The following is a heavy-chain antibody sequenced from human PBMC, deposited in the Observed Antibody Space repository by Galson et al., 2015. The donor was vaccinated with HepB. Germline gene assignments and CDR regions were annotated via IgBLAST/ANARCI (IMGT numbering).Heavy chain of an antibody. CDR1: GYDSSTYG. CDR2: IGAHNGNT. J-gene: IGHJ6*02. D-gene: IGHD2-15*01. CDR3: ARCSGGPCFSRQHYFYYGLDV. Sequence: SVKVSCKASGYDSSTYGFSWVRQAPGQGLEWMGWIGAHNGNTNYIQKLQGRITMTTDTSRNTVYMELRSLRSDDTAIYYCARCSGGPCFSRQHYFYYGLDVWGQGTTVTVSS. V-gene: IGHV1-18*01.